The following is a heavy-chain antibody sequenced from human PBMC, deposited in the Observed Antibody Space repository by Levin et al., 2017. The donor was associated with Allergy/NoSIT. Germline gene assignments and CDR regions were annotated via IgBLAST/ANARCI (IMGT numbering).Heavy chain of an antibody. D-gene: IGHD1/OR15-1a*01. CDR1: GGSISSSSCY. J-gene: IGHJ4*02. CDR2: ICSSGTT. Sequence: SQTLSLTCTVSGGSISSSSCYWGWVRQPPGKGLEWIGSICSSGTTQYNPSLMSRVTISVDTSKNQFSLTLTSVAAADTAVYYCASDVGHWDIDFWGQGTLVTVSS. V-gene: IGHV4-39*07. CDR3: ASDVGHWDIDF.